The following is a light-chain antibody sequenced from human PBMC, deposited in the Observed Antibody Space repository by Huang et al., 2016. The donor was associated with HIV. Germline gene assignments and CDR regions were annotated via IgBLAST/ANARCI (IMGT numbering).Light chain of an antibody. J-gene: IGKJ4*01. Sequence: IVLTQSPATLSWYPGARVTLSCRASQGVGNYIAWYQQHPGQSPKRLIYDTSTRATGTPVRFSGSGSGTDFTLTISSLESEDFAVYYCQQRSSGVTFGGGTKV. V-gene: IGKV3D-11*01. CDR3: QQRSSGVT. CDR2: DTS. CDR1: QGVGNY.